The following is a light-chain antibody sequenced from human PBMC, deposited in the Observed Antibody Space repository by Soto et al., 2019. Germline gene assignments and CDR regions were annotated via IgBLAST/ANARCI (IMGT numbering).Light chain of an antibody. V-gene: IGKV3-11*01. CDR3: QQRSDWLFT. CDR2: DAS. Sequence: EIVLTQSPATLSLSPGERATLSCRASQSVSSYLAWYQQKPGQAPRLLIYDASNRATGIPARFSGSWSVTDFTLTISSLEPEEFAVYYCQQRSDWLFTFGVGTKLDIK. J-gene: IGKJ4*01. CDR1: QSVSSY.